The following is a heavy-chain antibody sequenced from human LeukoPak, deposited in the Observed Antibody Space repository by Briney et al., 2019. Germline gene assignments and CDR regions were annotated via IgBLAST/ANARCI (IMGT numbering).Heavy chain of an antibody. CDR3: ARPRTSGWIHDVYDI. CDR1: GKRLSGLS. D-gene: IGHD6-25*01. V-gene: IGHV1-24*01. CDR2: FDPEVDKI. J-gene: IGHJ3*02. Sequence: ASVKVSCKVSGKRLSGLSMAWVRQAPGKGLEWMGGFDPEVDKIRLAQKFQGRVTMTEDTSTDTAYMELNSLRSDDTAVYYCARPRTSGWIHDVYDIWGQGTMVTVSS.